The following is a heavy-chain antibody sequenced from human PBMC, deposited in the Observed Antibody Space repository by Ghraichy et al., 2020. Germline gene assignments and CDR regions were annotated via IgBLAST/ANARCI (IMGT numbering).Heavy chain of an antibody. CDR2: ISYDGSNK. D-gene: IGHD6-13*01. CDR1: GFTFSTYS. V-gene: IGHV3-30-3*01. CDR3: ARDIKSSSWSYYYYAMDV. Sequence: SCAASGFTFSTYSMHWVRQAPGKGLEWVAVISYDGSNKYYAASVKGRFTISRDNSMNTLYLQMNSLRPEDTAAYYCARDIKSSSWSYYYYAMDVWGQGTTVTVSS. J-gene: IGHJ6*02.